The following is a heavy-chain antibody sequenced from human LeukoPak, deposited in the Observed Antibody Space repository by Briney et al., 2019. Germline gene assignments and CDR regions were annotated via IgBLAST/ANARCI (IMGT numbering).Heavy chain of an antibody. V-gene: IGHV4-34*01. CDR1: GGSFSGYY. D-gene: IGHD3-10*01. J-gene: IGHJ4*02. CDR3: ARDAGSGIDY. Sequence: SETLSLTCAVYGGSFSGYYWSWIRQPPGKGLEWIGQINHSGGTNYSPSLKSRVTVAVDTSKNQFSLKMNSVTAADTAVYFCARDAGSGIDYWGQGTLVTVSS. CDR2: INHSGGT.